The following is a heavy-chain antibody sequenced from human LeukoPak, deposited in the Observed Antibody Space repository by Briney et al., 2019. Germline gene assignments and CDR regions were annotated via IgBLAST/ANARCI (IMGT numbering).Heavy chain of an antibody. D-gene: IGHD6-19*01. J-gene: IGHJ4*02. CDR3: ARGSSGWYFDY. Sequence: GGCLRLSCAASGFTFSSYAMHWVRQAPGKGLEWVAVISDDGSNKYNADSVRGRLTISRDNSKNTLYLQMNSLRAEDTAVYYCARGSSGWYFDYWGQGTLVTVSS. CDR1: GFTFSSYA. CDR2: ISDDGSNK. V-gene: IGHV3-30-3*01.